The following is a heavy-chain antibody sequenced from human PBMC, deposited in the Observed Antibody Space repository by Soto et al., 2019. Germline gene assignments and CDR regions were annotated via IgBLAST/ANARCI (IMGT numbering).Heavy chain of an antibody. CDR1: GGSISSSSYY. J-gene: IGHJ4*02. CDR3: ATNLYDFWSGSVSDKEDY. CDR2: IYYSGST. D-gene: IGHD3-3*01. Sequence: PSETLSLACTVCGGSISSSSYYWGWIRQPPGKGLEWIGSIYYSGSTYYNPSLKSRVTISVDTSKNQFSLKLSSVTAADTAVYYCATNLYDFWSGSVSDKEDYWGQGTLVTVSS. V-gene: IGHV4-39*01.